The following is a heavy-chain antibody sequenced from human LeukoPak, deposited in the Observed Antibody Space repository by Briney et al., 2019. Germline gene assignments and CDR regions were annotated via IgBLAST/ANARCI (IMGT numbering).Heavy chain of an antibody. CDR3: ARSPGEVVNPEYAFDI. J-gene: IGHJ3*02. V-gene: IGHV3-64*01. CDR1: GFTFSSYS. D-gene: IGHD3-10*01. Sequence: GGSLRLSCAASGFTFSSYSMNWVRQAPGKGLEYVSAISSNGGSTYYANSVKGRFTISRDNSKNTLYLQMGSLRAEDMAVYYCARSPGEVVNPEYAFDIWGQGTMVTVSS. CDR2: ISSNGGST.